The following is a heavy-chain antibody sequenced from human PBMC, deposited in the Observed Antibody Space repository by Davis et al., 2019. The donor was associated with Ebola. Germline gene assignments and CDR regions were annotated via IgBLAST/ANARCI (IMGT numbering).Heavy chain of an antibody. D-gene: IGHD6-13*01. CDR2: ISSDGSQQ. CDR3: ARDSSSWLRYYYYYGMDV. CDR1: GFPLSSNA. V-gene: IGHV3-30*03. J-gene: IGHJ6*02. Sequence: PGGSLRLSCAVSGFPLSSNALHWVRQAPAKGLEWMAVISSDGSQQYYAHSVKGRFTISRDTSKNTLYLQMASLRVEDTAVYFCARDSSSWLRYYYYYGMDVWGQGTLITVSS.